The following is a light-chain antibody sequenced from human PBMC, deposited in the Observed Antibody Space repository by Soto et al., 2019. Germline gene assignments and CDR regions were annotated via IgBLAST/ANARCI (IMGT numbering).Light chain of an antibody. Sequence: QLVLTQPPSMSGAPGQRVTISCTGSSSNIGAGYDVHWYQQLPGTAPKLLIYGNSNRPSGVPDRFSGSKSGTSASLAITGLQAEDEADYYCQSYDSSLSGPVVFGGGTKLTVL. CDR1: SSNIGAGYD. V-gene: IGLV1-40*01. J-gene: IGLJ2*01. CDR3: QSYDSSLSGPVV. CDR2: GNS.